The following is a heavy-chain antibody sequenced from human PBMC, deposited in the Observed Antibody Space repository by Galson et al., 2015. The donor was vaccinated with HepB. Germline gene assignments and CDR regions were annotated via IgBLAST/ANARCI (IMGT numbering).Heavy chain of an antibody. Sequence: PALVKPTQTLTLTCTFSGFSLSTSGMCVSWIRQPPGKALEWLARIDWDDGEYYTTSLKTRLTISKDTSTNQVVLTMTNMDPVDTATYYCARIRAYYDYVWGSYRPGFGMDVWGQGTTVTVSS. CDR1: GFSLSTSGMC. V-gene: IGHV2-70*11. CDR2: IDWDDGE. CDR3: ARIRAYYDYVWGSYRPGFGMDV. D-gene: IGHD3-16*02. J-gene: IGHJ6*02.